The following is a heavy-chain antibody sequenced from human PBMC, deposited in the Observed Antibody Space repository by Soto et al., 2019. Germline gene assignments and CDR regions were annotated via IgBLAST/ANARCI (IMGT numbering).Heavy chain of an antibody. CDR2: IFHSGST. D-gene: IGHD1-26*01. CDR1: GGSMRSNNR. CDR3: ARVYSGSYSDY. V-gene: IGHV4-4*03. J-gene: IGHJ4*02. Sequence: LRRTLSLTCAVSGGSMRSNNRWSWVRQPPGKGLEWIGEIFHSGSTNYNPSLKTRVTISVDKSKNQFSLKLSSVTAADTAVYYCARVYSGSYSDYWGQGTLVTVS.